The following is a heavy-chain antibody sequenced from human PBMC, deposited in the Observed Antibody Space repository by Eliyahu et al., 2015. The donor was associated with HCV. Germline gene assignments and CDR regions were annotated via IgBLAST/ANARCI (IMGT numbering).Heavy chain of an antibody. V-gene: IGHV4-4*07. CDR2: IYSSGST. CDR3: AREKLGMQGGGSFYFGMDV. J-gene: IGHJ6*02. Sequence: QVQLQESGPGLVKPSETLSLTCTVSGGSISSYYWSWIRQPAGKGLEWIGRIYSSGSTNYNPSLKSRVTMSVDTSRNQFSLNLSSVTAADTAVFYCAREKLGMQGGGSFYFGMDVWGQGTTVTVSS. D-gene: IGHD2-15*01. CDR1: GGSISSYY.